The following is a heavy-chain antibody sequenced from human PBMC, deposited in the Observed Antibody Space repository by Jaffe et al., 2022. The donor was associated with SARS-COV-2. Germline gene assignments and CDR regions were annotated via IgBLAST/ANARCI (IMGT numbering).Heavy chain of an antibody. J-gene: IGHJ6*02. CDR3: ASGPGSVWFYSYGMDV. CDR2: IYNSGAA. CDR1: GGSISSNDYY. V-gene: IGHV4-39*01. Sequence: QLQLQESGPGLVKPSETLSLTCTVSGGSISSNDYYWGCIRQPPGKGLEWIGNIYNSGAAYYNPSLKSRVTMSVDMSKKQFSLNLRSVTAADTAVYYCASGPGSVWFYSYGMDVWGQGTTVTVSS. D-gene: IGHD6-19*01.